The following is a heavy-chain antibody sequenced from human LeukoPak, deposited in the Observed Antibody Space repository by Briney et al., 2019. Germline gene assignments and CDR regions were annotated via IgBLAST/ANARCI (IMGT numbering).Heavy chain of an antibody. CDR3: ARQYDSSGYYLTGVDY. Sequence: PGGSLRLSCAASGFTFSSYGMNWVRQAPGKGLEWVSYISSSSSTIYYADSEEGGFTISRDNAENSLYLQMNSLRAEDTAVYYCARQYDSSGYYLTGVDYWGQGTLVTVSS. D-gene: IGHD3-22*01. V-gene: IGHV3-48*04. CDR2: ISSSSSTI. CDR1: GFTFSSYG. J-gene: IGHJ4*02.